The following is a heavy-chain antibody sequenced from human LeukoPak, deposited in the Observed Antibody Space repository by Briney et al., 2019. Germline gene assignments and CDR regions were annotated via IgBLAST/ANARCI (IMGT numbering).Heavy chain of an antibody. CDR2: IYYSGST. D-gene: IGHD5-12*01. J-gene: IGHJ4*02. V-gene: IGHV4-59*01. CDR1: GGSFSGYY. Sequence: SETLSLTCAVYGGSFSGYYWSWIRQPPGKGLEWIGYIYYSGSTNYNPSLKSRVTISVDTSKNQFSLKLSSVTAADTAVYYCARGGYSGSPALDYWGQGTLVTVSS. CDR3: ARGGYSGSPALDY.